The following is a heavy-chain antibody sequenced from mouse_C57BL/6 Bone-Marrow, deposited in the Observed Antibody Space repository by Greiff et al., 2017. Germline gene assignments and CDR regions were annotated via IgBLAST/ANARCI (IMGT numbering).Heavy chain of an antibody. CDR3: AREGYFDV. Sequence: VQLQQSGPELVKPGASVKISCKASGYTFTDYYMNWVKQSHGKSLEWIGDINPNNGGTSYNQKFKGKATLTVDKSSSTAYMGLRSLTSEDSAVYCCAREGYFDVWGTGTTVTVSS. V-gene: IGHV1-26*01. CDR1: GYTFTDYY. CDR2: INPNNGGT. J-gene: IGHJ1*03.